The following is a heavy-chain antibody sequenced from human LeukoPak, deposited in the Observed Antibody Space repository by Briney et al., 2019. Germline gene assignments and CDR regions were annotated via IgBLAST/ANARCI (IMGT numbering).Heavy chain of an antibody. CDR1: GFTFSDYY. CDR3: ARDGAGYCSGGSCYLNWFDP. CDR2: ISSSSSYT. J-gene: IGHJ5*02. V-gene: IGHV3-11*06. D-gene: IGHD2-15*01. Sequence: SGGSLRLSCAASGFTFSDYYMSWIRQAPGKGLEWVSYISSSSSYTNYADSVKGRFTISRDNAKNSLYLQMNSLRAEDTAVYYCARDGAGYCSGGSCYLNWFDPWGQGTLVTVSS.